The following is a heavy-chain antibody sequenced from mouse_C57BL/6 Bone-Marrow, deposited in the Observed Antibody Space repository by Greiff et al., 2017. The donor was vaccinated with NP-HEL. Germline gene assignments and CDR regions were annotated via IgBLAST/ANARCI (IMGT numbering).Heavy chain of an antibody. Sequence: EVKLMESGGDLVKPGGSPKLSCAASGFTFSSYGMSWVRQTPDKRLEWVATISSGGSYTYYPDSVKGRFTISRDNAKNTLYLQMSSLKSEDTAMYYCARSRIYWYFDVWGTGTTVTVSS. CDR1: GFTFSSYG. CDR2: ISSGGSYT. V-gene: IGHV5-6*01. J-gene: IGHJ1*03. CDR3: ARSRIYWYFDV. D-gene: IGHD1-1*01.